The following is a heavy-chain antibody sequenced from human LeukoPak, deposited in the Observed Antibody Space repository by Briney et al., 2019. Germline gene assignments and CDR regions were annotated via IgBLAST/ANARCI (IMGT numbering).Heavy chain of an antibody. Sequence: GGSLRLSCAASGFTFSSYWMSWVRQAPGKGLEWVANIKQDGSEKYYVDSVKGRFTISRDNAKNSLYLQMNSLRAEDTAVYYCARDYDSSGQGVFDYWGQGTLVTVSS. CDR2: IKQDGSEK. CDR1: GFTFSSYW. V-gene: IGHV3-7*01. D-gene: IGHD3-22*01. J-gene: IGHJ4*02. CDR3: ARDYDSSGQGVFDY.